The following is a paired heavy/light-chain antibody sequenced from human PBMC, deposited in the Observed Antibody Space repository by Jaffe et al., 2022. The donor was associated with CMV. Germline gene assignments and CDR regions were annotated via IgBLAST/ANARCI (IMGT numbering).Light chain of an antibody. V-gene: IGKV1-5*03. CDR3: QQFNSST. Sequence: DIQMTQSPSTLSASVGDRVTITCRASQSIGSWLAWYQQKPGKAPKLLIYKASTLESGVPSRFSGSGSGTEFTLTITSLQPDDFATYYCQQFNSSTFGRGTNLEIK. CDR1: QSIGSW. CDR2: KAS. J-gene: IGKJ2*01.
Heavy chain of an antibody. CDR3: ATSGFGTDWYGGPFDY. J-gene: IGHJ4*02. D-gene: IGHD3-9*01. V-gene: IGHV4-39*01. CDR2: IYNSGRA. CDR1: GGSISASDYY. Sequence: QLQLQESGPGLVKPSETLSLTCIVSGGSISASDYYWGWIRQPPGKGLEWIGSIYNSGRAYYNPSLKSRVSISVDTSENQLSLELTSVTAADTAVYYCATSGFGTDWYGGPFDYWGQGTLVTVSS.